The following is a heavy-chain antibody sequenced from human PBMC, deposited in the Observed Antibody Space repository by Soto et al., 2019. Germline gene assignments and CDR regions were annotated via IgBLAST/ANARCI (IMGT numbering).Heavy chain of an antibody. V-gene: IGHV3-64*01. CDR2: ISSNGGST. CDR1: GFTFSSYA. D-gene: IGHD3-10*01. J-gene: IGHJ4*02. CDR3: ARAAYYGSGSYYIDY. Sequence: EVQLVESGGGLVQPGGSLRLSCAASGFTFSSYAMHWVRQAPGKGLEYVSAISSNGGSTYYANSVKGRFTISRDNSKIPLYLQMGSLRAEDMAVYYCARAAYYGSGSYYIDYWGQGTLVTVSS.